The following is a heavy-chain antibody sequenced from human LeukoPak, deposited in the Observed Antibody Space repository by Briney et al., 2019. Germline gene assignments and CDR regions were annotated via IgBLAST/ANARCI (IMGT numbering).Heavy chain of an antibody. CDR2: IYYIGGT. CDR3: ARAGKDYYGSGSHLPFDY. CDR1: GGSLSSYY. D-gene: IGHD3-10*01. V-gene: IGHV4-59*08. J-gene: IGHJ4*02. Sequence: SETLSLTCIVSGGSLSSYYWSWIRPPPGRGLEWVGYIYYIGGTNYNPSLKSRVTISVDTSKNQFSLKLSSVTAADTAVYYCARAGKDYYGSGSHLPFDYWGQGTLVTVSS.